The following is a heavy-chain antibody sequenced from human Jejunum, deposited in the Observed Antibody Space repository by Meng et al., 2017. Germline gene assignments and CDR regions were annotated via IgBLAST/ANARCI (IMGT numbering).Heavy chain of an antibody. CDR2: ISVGGSII. CDR1: GFRFSDDH. J-gene: IGHJ5*01. Sequence: QVKRVGSGGDLVKAGGSLRLSLVASGFRFSDDHMAWIRQAPGKGLEWISYISVGGSIIYYADSVKGRFTISRDDAKNSVYLQMNSLRAEDTAVYYCARDGRHRRFDSWGQGTLVTVSS. D-gene: IGHD1-26*01. V-gene: IGHV3-11*01. CDR3: ARDGRHRRFDS.